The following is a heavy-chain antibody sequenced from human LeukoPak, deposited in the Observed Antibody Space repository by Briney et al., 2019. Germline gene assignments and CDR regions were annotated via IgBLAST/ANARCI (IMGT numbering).Heavy chain of an antibody. CDR1: GYTFTSYG. D-gene: IGHD2-15*01. CDR2: ISAYNGNT. V-gene: IGHV1-18*01. Sequence: ASVKVSCRASGYTFTSYGISWVRQAPGQGLEWMGWISAYNGNTNYAQKLQGRVTMTTDTSTSTAYMELRSLRSDDTAVYYCASRPWGYCSGGSCYGGVFYWGQGTLVAVSS. J-gene: IGHJ4*02. CDR3: ASRPWGYCSGGSCYGGVFY.